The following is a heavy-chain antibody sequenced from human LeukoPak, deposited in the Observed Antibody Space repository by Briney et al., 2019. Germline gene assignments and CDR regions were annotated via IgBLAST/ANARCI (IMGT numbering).Heavy chain of an antibody. CDR2: ISAYNGNT. CDR1: GYTFSIYG. J-gene: IGHJ4*02. D-gene: IGHD5-18*01. V-gene: IGHV1-18*01. Sequence: GESLKISCKASGYTFSIYGVSWVRQAPGQGLEWVAWISAYNGNTNYAQKFQGRVTMTTDTSTTTAYMELRSLRSDDTAVYYCARGGYSYGYMGYFDYWGQGTLVTVSS. CDR3: ARGGYSYGYMGYFDY.